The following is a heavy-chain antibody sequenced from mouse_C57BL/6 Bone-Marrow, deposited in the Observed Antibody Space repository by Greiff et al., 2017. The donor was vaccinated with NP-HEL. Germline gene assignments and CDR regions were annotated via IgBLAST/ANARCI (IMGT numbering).Heavy chain of an antibody. D-gene: IGHD2-3*01. CDR1: GYTFTSYG. V-gene: IGHV1-81*01. CDR2: VYPRSGNT. CDR3: ADMDTTGFSY. J-gene: IGHJ3*01. Sequence: QVQLQQSGAELARPGASVKLSCKASGYTFTSYGISLVKQRTGPGLDWIGEVYPRSGNTYYNEKFKGKATLTADKSSSPAFMELRSLTSEASAVYFCADMDTTGFSYWGQGTLVTVSA.